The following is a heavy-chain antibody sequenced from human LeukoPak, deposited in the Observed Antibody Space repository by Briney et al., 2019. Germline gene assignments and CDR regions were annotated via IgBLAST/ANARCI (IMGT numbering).Heavy chain of an antibody. CDR1: GYSFTSYW. CDR2: IYPGDSDT. J-gene: IGHJ6*02. V-gene: IGHV5-51*01. Sequence: GESLKISCKGSGYSFTSYWIGWVRQMPGKGLEWMGIIYPGDSDTRYSPSFQGQVTISADKSISTAYLQWSSLKASDTAMYYCARSNSYGDNYYYYYGMDVWGQGTTVTVSS. D-gene: IGHD4-17*01. CDR3: ARSNSYGDNYYYYYGMDV.